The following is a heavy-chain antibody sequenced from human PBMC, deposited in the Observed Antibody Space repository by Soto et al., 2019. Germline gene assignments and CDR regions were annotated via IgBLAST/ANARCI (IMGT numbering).Heavy chain of an antibody. CDR2: IWYDGSNK. Sequence: GGSLRLSCAASGFTFSSYGMHWVRQAPGKGLEWVAVIWYDGSNKYYADSVKGRFTISRDNSKNTLYLQMNSLRAEDTAVYYCARDPHRDSYGPSAFDYWGQGTLVTVSS. CDR3: ARDPHRDSYGPSAFDY. J-gene: IGHJ4*02. D-gene: IGHD5-18*01. V-gene: IGHV3-33*01. CDR1: GFTFSSYG.